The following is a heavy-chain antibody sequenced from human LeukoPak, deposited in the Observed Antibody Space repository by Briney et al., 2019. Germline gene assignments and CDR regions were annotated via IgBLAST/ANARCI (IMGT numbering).Heavy chain of an antibody. CDR2: IIPIFGTA. CDR1: GGTFSSYA. D-gene: IGHD3-9*01. Sequence: EASVKVSCKASGGTFSSYAISWVRQAPGQGLEWMGGIIPIFGTANYAQKFQGRVTITADKSTSTAYMELSSLRSEDTAVYYCAKDDAWLRYQYWGQGTLVTVSS. J-gene: IGHJ4*02. CDR3: AKDDAWLRYQY. V-gene: IGHV1-69*06.